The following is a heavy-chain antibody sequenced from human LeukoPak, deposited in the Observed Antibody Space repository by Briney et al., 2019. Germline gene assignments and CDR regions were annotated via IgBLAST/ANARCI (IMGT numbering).Heavy chain of an antibody. V-gene: IGHV4-59*08. J-gene: IGHJ3*01. D-gene: IGHD4-11*01. CDR2: VYYKGDT. CDR3: ARHVTVTYDAFDL. CDR1: GGSITSYF. Sequence: PAETLSLTCSVSGGSITSYFRTWVRQPPGKGPEWVGYVYYKGDTSYSPSLDSRVSISVDTSKKQFSLKLNSVTAADTAMYYCARHVTVTYDAFDLWGQGTMVTVSS.